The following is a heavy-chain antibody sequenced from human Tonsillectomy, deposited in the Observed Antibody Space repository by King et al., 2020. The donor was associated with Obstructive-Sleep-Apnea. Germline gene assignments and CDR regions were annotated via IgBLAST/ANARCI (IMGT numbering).Heavy chain of an antibody. J-gene: IGHJ4*02. V-gene: IGHV4-59*08. Sequence: QLQESGPGLVKPSETLSLTCTVSDGSISNYYWSWIRQPPGKGLEWIGYMYYSGNTNFNPSLKSRVTISADTSKIQFSLRLSSVTAADTAVYYCARHRGVEDYGGYGDYFDYWGKGTLVTVSS. CDR2: MYYSGNT. D-gene: IGHD5-12*01. CDR3: ARHRGVEDYGGYGDYFDY. CDR1: DGSISNYY.